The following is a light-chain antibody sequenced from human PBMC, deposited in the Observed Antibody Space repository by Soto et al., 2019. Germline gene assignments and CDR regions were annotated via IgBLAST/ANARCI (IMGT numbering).Light chain of an antibody. CDR3: QQHETLIT. J-gene: IGKJ5*01. V-gene: IGKV3-20*01. CDR2: RAS. Sequence: EIVMTQSPATLSLSPGERATISCRASQSVSSNYLAWYQQKPGQNPNGLIYRASTRATGIPDRFSGSGSGTDFTLTISRLEAEDFAVYYCQQHETLITFGQGTRLEIK. CDR1: QSVSSNY.